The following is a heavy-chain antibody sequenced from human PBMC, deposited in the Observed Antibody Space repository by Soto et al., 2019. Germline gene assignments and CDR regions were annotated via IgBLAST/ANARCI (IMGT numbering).Heavy chain of an antibody. D-gene: IGHD6-13*01. CDR3: AKGNPPGYSSSWYFDY. CDR1: GFTFSSYG. J-gene: IGHJ4*02. CDR2: ISYDGSNK. Sequence: GSLRLSCAASGFTFSSYGMHWVRQAPGKGLEWVAVISYDGSNKYYADSVKGRFTISRDNSKNTLYLQMNSLRAEDTAVYYCAKGNPPGYSSSWYFDYWGQGTLVTVSS. V-gene: IGHV3-30*18.